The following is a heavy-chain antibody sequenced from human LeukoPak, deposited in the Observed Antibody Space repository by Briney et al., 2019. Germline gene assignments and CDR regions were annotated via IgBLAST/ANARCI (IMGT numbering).Heavy chain of an antibody. J-gene: IGHJ5*02. V-gene: IGHV3-9*01. D-gene: IGHD6-19*01. CDR1: GFTFDDYA. CDR3: AREPGIAVAGIP. Sequence: QTGGSLRLSCAASGFTFDDYAMHWVRHAPGKGLEWVSGISWNSGSIGYADSVKGRFTISRDNAKNSLYLQMNSLRAEDTALYYCAREPGIAVAGIPWGQGTLVTVSS. CDR2: ISWNSGSI.